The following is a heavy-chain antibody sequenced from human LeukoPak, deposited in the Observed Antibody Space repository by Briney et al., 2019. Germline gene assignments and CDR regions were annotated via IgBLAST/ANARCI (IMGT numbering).Heavy chain of an antibody. CDR1: GFDFSGSA. D-gene: IGHD1-14*01. Sequence: GGSLRLSCTASGFDFSGSAMHWVRQASGKGLEWVGRIRSRANGYATAYAASVKGRFTISRDDSKNTAYLQLNSLKPEDTAVYFCTSTGVILVGTTSDYWGQGTLVTVSS. J-gene: IGHJ4*02. CDR3: TSTGVILVGTTSDY. V-gene: IGHV3-73*01. CDR2: IRSRANGYAT.